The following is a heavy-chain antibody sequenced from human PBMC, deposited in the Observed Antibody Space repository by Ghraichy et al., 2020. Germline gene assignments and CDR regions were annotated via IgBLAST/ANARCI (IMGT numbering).Heavy chain of an antibody. D-gene: IGHD3-10*01. CDR2: ISSSSSTI. Sequence: GGSLRLSCAASGFTFSSYSMNWVRQAPGKGLEWVSYISSSSSTIYYADSVKGRFTISRDNAKNSLYLQMNSLRDEDTAVYYCARDLAAPLLSYGSGSSFGGPYYYYGMDVWGQGTTVTVSS. J-gene: IGHJ6*02. CDR3: ARDLAAPLLSYGSGSSFGGPYYYYGMDV. CDR1: GFTFSSYS. V-gene: IGHV3-48*02.